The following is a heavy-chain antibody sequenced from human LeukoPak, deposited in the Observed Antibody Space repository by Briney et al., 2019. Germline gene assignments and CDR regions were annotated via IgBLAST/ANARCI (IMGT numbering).Heavy chain of an antibody. D-gene: IGHD6-25*01. V-gene: IGHV4-59*01. CDR3: ARGYSTGCTYYFDY. J-gene: IGHJ4*02. Sequence: PSETLSLTCTVSDGAITGYYWGWIRQPPGKGLEWIGHISYSGSTNYNPSLKSRVTISVDTSKNHFSLKLNSVTAADTAVYHCARGYSTGCTYYFDYWGQGALVTVSS. CDR2: ISYSGST. CDR1: DGAITGYY.